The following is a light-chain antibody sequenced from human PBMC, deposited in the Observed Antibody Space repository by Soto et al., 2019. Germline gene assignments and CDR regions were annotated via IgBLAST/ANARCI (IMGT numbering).Light chain of an antibody. V-gene: IGLV2-8*01. J-gene: IGLJ3*02. CDR3: SSHAGIINVV. CDR1: SSDVGGYNS. Sequence: QSVLTQPPSASGSPGQSVTISCTGTSSDVGGYNSVSWYQQHPGKAPKLIVYEVTKRPSGVPDRFSGSKSGNTASLTVSGLQAEDEADHYCSSHAGIINVVFGGGTKLTVL. CDR2: EVT.